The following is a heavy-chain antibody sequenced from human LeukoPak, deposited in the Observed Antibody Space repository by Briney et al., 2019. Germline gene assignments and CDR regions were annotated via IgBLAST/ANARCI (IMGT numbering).Heavy chain of an antibody. J-gene: IGHJ4*02. CDR2: IIPILGIA. Sequence: SVKVSCKASGGTFSSYAISWVRQAPGQGLEWMGRIIPILGIANYAQKFQGRVTITADKSTSTAYMELSSLRSEDTAVYYCARVGPDYGGNPGFDYWGQGTLVTVSS. CDR1: GGTFSSYA. V-gene: IGHV1-69*04. D-gene: IGHD4-23*01. CDR3: ARVGPDYGGNPGFDY.